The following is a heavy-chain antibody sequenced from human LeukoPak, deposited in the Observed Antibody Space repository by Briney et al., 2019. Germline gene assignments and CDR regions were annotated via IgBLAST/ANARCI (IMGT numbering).Heavy chain of an antibody. J-gene: IGHJ4*02. D-gene: IGHD6-19*01. V-gene: IGHV3-23*01. CDR3: AKDLSYTSGASDH. Sequence: GGSLRLSCAASGFTFSNFPMIWVRQAPGKGLEWVSTITDDGYNTYSADSVKGRITFSRDNSKNTLSLQLRSLRAEDTAVYYCAKDLSYTSGASDHWGQGTLVTVSS. CDR2: ITDDGYNT. CDR1: GFTFSNFP.